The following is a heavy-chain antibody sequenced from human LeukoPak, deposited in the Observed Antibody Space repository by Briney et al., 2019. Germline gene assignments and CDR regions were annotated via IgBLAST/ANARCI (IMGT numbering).Heavy chain of an antibody. CDR2: IIPIFGTA. J-gene: IGHJ4*02. D-gene: IGHD3-10*01. V-gene: IGHV1-69*13. CDR1: GGTSSSYA. Sequence: SVKVSCKASGGTSSSYAISWVRQAPGQGLEWMGGIIPIFGTANYAQKFQGRVTITADESTSTAYMELSSLRSEDTAVYYCAREGGDYYGSGSYNYWGQGTLVTVSS. CDR3: AREGGDYYGSGSYNY.